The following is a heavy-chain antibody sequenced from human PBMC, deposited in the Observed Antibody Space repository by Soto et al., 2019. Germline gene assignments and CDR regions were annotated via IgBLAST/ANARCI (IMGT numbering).Heavy chain of an antibody. CDR2: IYWDDDK. J-gene: IGHJ5*01. CDR3: AHKPTVVPAATSTGFDS. Sequence: QITLKESGPTLVKPTQTLTLTCTFSGFSLSSSGEGVAWIRQPPGKALELLALIYWDDDKRYSPSLKSKLTITKDTSKRQVVLTMTNMHPVDTDTYYCAHKPTVVPAATSTGFDSWDQGTLVTVSS. D-gene: IGHD2-15*01. V-gene: IGHV2-5*02. CDR1: GFSLSSSGEG.